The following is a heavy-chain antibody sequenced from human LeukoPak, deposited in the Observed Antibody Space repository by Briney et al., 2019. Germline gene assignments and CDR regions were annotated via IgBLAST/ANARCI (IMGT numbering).Heavy chain of an antibody. D-gene: IGHD6-13*01. J-gene: IGHJ4*02. CDR3: ARARDAAAGYDFNY. CDR2: IYSGGST. CDR1: GFTVSSNY. Sequence: GGSLRLSCAASGFTVSSNYMSWVRQAPGKGLEWVSVIYSGGSTYYADSVKGRFTISRDNSKNTLYLQMNSLRAEDTAVYYCARARDAAAGYDFNYWGQGTLVTVSS. V-gene: IGHV3-53*05.